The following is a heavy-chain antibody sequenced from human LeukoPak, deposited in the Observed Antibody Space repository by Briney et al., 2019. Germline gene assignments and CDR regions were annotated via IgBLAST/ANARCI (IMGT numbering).Heavy chain of an antibody. J-gene: IGHJ3*02. V-gene: IGHV3-9*01. CDR3: AKTHMVNDAFDI. Sequence: PGGSLRLSCAASGFTFDDYAMHWVRQAPGKGLEWVSGISWNSGSIGYADSVKGRFTISRDNAKNSLYLQMNSLRAEDTALYYCAKTHMVNDAFDIWAKGRWSPSLQ. D-gene: IGHD4-23*01. CDR2: ISWNSGSI. CDR1: GFTFDDYA.